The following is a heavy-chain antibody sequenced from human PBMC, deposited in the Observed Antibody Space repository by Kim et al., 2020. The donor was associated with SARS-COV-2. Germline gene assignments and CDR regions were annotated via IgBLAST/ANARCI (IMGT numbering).Heavy chain of an antibody. CDR1: GFTFSNAW. V-gene: IGHV3-15*01. J-gene: IGHJ4*02. CDR3: TTLAQWLVLGFDY. D-gene: IGHD6-19*01. CDR2: SKSKTDGGTT. Sequence: GGSLRLSCAASGFTFSNAWMSWVRQAPGKGLEWVGRSKSKTDGGTTDYAAPVKGRFTISRDDSKNTLYLQMNSLKTEDTAVYYCTTLAQWLVLGFDYWGQGTLVTVSS.